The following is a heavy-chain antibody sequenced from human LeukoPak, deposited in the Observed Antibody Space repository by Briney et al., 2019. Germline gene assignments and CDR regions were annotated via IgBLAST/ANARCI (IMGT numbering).Heavy chain of an antibody. Sequence: ASVKVSCKASGYTFTGYYMHWVRQAPGQGLEWMGWINPNSGGTNYAQKFQGRVTMTEDTSTDTAYMELSSLRSEDTAVYYCATVATVVTPGAFDIWGQGTMVTVSS. CDR3: ATVATVVTPGAFDI. J-gene: IGHJ3*02. V-gene: IGHV1-2*02. CDR2: INPNSGGT. D-gene: IGHD4-23*01. CDR1: GYTFTGYY.